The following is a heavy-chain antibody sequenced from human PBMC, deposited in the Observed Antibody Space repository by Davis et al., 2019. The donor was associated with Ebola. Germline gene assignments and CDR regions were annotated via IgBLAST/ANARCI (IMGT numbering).Heavy chain of an antibody. CDR3: ARPIAARTMDAFDI. CDR2: IYPGDSET. V-gene: IGHV5-51*01. Sequence: GESLKISCKGSGYSFTSYWIAWVRQMPGKGLECMGIIYPGDSETRYSPPFQGQVTISADKSITTAYLQWSSLKASDTAMYYCARPIAARTMDAFDIWGQGTMVTVSS. CDR1: GYSFTSYW. J-gene: IGHJ3*02. D-gene: IGHD6-6*01.